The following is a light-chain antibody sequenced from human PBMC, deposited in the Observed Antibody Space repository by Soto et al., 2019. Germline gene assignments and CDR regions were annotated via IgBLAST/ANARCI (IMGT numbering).Light chain of an antibody. CDR1: QSVGSY. CDR2: DAS. J-gene: IGKJ5*01. V-gene: IGKV3-11*01. CDR3: QKRSDWGIT. Sequence: EIVLTQSPATLSLSPGERATLSCRASQSVGSYLAWYQHKPGQAPRLLIYDASNRATGVPARFSGSGSGADFTLTISSLEPEDFAVYYCQKRSDWGITVAHGTRLEIK.